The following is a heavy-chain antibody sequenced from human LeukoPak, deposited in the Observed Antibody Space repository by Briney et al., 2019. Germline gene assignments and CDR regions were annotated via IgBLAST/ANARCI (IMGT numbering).Heavy chain of an antibody. J-gene: IGHJ3*02. V-gene: IGHV3-9*01. D-gene: IGHD1-14*01. CDR3: AKDPKTTVNTGGGFEI. Sequence: GGSLRLSCAASGFTFDDYAMHWVRQAPGKGLEWVSGISWNSGSIGYADSVKGRFTISRDNAKNSLYLQMNSLRAEDTALYYCAKDPKTTVNTGGGFEIRGPGT. CDR2: ISWNSGSI. CDR1: GFTFDDYA.